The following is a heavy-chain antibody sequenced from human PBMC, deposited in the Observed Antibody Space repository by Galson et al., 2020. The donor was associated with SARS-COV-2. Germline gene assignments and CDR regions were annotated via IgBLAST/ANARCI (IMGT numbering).Heavy chain of an antibody. J-gene: IGHJ5*01. CDR3: ARTIVVVPAVKGGWFDS. Sequence: SETLSLTCTVSGGSISRNNYYWSWIRQYPGQGLEWIGYVYYSGSTYYNPSLKNRLAISVATSKNQFSLKMRSVTAADTAVYYCARTIVVVPAVKGGWFDSWGQGTLVSVSS. CDR1: GGSISRNNYY. CDR2: VYYSGST. V-gene: IGHV4-31*03. D-gene: IGHD2-2*01.